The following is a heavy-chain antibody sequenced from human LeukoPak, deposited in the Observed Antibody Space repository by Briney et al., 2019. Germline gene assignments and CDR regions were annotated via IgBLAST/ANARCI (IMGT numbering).Heavy chain of an antibody. CDR2: IKQDGSEK. CDR1: GFTFSSYW. D-gene: IGHD1-26*01. Sequence: PGGSLRLSCAASGFTFSSYWMSWVRQAPGKGLKWVANIKQDGSEKYYVDSVKGRFTISRDNAKNSLYLQMNSLRAEDTAVYYCARSSSGSGGYYMDVWGKGTTVTVSS. CDR3: ARSSSGSGGYYMDV. V-gene: IGHV3-7*01. J-gene: IGHJ6*03.